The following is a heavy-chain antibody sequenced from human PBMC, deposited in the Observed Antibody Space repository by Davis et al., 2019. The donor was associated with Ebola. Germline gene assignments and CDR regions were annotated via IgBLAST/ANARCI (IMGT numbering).Heavy chain of an antibody. Sequence: GESLKISCAASGFTFSSYAMSWVRQAPGKGLEWVSAISGSGGSTYYAGSVKGRFTISRDNSKNTLYLQMNSLRAEDTAVYYCAKDRGVAVAGHFDYWGQGTLVTVSS. CDR2: ISGSGGST. CDR3: AKDRGVAVAGHFDY. V-gene: IGHV3-23*01. D-gene: IGHD6-19*01. J-gene: IGHJ4*02. CDR1: GFTFSSYA.